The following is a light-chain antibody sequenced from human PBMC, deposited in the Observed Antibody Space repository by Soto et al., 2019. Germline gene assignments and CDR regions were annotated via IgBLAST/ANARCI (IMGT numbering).Light chain of an antibody. CDR3: AAWDVSLNGHDA. CDR2: NDN. J-gene: IGLJ1*01. Sequence: QAVVTQPPSVSGTPGQRVTISCSGSFSNIGSSSVNWYQQFPGTAPKLLMYNDNQWPSGVPDRFSGSRSGTSASLAISGLQSEDEADYFCAAWDVSLNGHDAFGTGTKLTVL. CDR1: FSNIGSSS. V-gene: IGLV1-44*01.